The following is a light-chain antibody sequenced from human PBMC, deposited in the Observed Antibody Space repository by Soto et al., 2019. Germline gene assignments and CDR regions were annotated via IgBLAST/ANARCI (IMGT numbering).Light chain of an antibody. V-gene: IGLV2-23*02. CDR1: GSDVGSYSL. CDR3: CSYAGESTVV. CDR2: EVT. Sequence: HSVLTQPASVSGSPGQSITISCTGTGSDVGSYSLVSWYQHHPGKAPKLIIYEVTKRPSGVSNRFSGSKSGNTASLTISGLQAEDEADYYCCSYAGESTVVFGGGTKLTVL. J-gene: IGLJ2*01.